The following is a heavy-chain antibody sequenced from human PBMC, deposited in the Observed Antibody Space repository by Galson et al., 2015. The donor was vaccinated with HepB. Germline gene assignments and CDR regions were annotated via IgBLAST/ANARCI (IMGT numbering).Heavy chain of an antibody. Sequence: SLRLSCAASGFTFSSYGMHWVRQAPGKGLEWVAVISYDGRNKYYADSVKGRFTISRDNSKNTLYLQMDSLRAEDTAVYYCAKEARVMVRGARGYFDYWGQGTLVTVSS. V-gene: IGHV3-30*18. CDR2: ISYDGRNK. D-gene: IGHD3-10*01. CDR3: AKEARVMVRGARGYFDY. CDR1: GFTFSSYG. J-gene: IGHJ4*02.